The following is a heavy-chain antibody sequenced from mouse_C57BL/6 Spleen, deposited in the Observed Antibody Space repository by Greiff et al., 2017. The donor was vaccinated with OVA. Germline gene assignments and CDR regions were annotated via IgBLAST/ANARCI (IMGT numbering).Heavy chain of an antibody. Sequence: VQLQQSGAELVRPGASVKLSCTASGFNIKDDYMHWVKRRPEQGLEWIGWIDPENGDTEYASKFQGKATITADTSSNTAYLQLSSLTSEDTAVYYCTRVVRGYFDYWGQGTTLTVSS. V-gene: IGHV14-4*01. CDR1: GFNIKDDY. J-gene: IGHJ2*01. CDR2: IDPENGDT. D-gene: IGHD1-1*01. CDR3: TRVVRGYFDY.